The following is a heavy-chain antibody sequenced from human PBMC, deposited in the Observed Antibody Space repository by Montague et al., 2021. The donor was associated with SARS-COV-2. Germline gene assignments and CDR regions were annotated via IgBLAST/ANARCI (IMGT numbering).Heavy chain of an antibody. CDR3: AKYGPRGDYLKFGMDV. CDR2: IYPGDSKT. Sequence: QSGAEVKKPGESLKISCKGSGYSFSAFWIGWVRQMPGKGLEWMGMIYPGDSKTRYTASFRGQVTISADRSTSTAYLQWDSLEASDTAIYYCAKYGPRGDYLKFGMDVWGPGTTVTVSS. V-gene: IGHV5-51*01. D-gene: IGHD3-16*01. CDR1: GYSFSAFW. J-gene: IGHJ6*02.